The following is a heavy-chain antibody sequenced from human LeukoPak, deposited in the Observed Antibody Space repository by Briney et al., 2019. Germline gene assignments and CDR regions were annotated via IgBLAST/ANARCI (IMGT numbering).Heavy chain of an antibody. D-gene: IGHD1-26*01. V-gene: IGHV4-59*01. CDR1: GDSISNYY. CDR3: ARLPRGTYDLT. J-gene: IGHJ5*02. CDR2: VSYGGST. Sequence: PSETLSLTCTVSGDSISNYYWTWVRQAPGKGLEWIGFVSYGGSTIYSPSLKSRVVISVDTSRNQFSLRLTSVTAADTAVYYCARLPRGTYDLTWGQGTLVTVFS.